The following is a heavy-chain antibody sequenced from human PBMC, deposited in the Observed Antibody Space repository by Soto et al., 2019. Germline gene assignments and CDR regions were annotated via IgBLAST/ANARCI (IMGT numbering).Heavy chain of an antibody. D-gene: IGHD3-16*01. CDR1: GFSFTTYW. Sequence: EVQVVESGGGLVQPGGSLRLSCAVSGFSFTTYWMTWVRQAPGRGLEWVANISPGGIATHYVDSVKGRFTISGDNAKNSVYLQMNSLRADDTAVYYCATKGDSCSTWGQGTLVTVSS. CDR2: ISPGGIAT. V-gene: IGHV3-7*01. J-gene: IGHJ5*02. CDR3: ATKGDSCST.